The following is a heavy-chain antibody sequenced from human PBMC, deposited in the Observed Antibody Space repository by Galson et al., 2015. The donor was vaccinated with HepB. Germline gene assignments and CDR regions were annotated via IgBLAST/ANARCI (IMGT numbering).Heavy chain of an antibody. Sequence: SLRLSCAASGFTFSRSAMHWVRQASGKGLEWVGRIGSKAHSYATEYTASGKGRFTISRDDSKNTAYLQMNSLKTEDTAVYYSTRLGDLSGYSSRWGQGTLVTVSS. CDR2: IGSKAHSYAT. V-gene: IGHV3-73*01. CDR1: GFTFSRSA. J-gene: IGHJ4*02. D-gene: IGHD6-13*01. CDR3: TRLGDLSGYSSR.